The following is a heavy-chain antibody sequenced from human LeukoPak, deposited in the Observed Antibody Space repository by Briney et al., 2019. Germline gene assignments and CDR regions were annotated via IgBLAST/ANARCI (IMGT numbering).Heavy chain of an antibody. CDR2: IYYSGST. V-gene: IGHV4-30-4*01. D-gene: IGHD1-7*01. J-gene: IGHJ4*02. Sequence: SETLSLTCTVSGGSISSGDYYWSWIRQPLGKGLEWIGYIYYSGSTYYNPSLKSRVTISVDTSKNQFSLKLSSVTAADTAVYYCARQIDDQPNWNYSLDYWGQGTLVTVSS. CDR3: ARQIDDQPNWNYSLDY. CDR1: GGSISSGDYY.